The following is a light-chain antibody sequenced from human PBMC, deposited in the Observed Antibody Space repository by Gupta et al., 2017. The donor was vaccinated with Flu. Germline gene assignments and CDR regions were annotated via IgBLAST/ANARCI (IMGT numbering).Light chain of an antibody. Sequence: EIVLTQSPGTLSLSPGERAIFSGRASQSVSSSYLAWYQQKPGQAPRLLIYGASSRANGIPERFSGSGSGTDFTLTVSRLDPEDSAVYYCQQYGSLPRTFGQGSKLEIK. J-gene: IGKJ2*01. V-gene: IGKV3-20*01. CDR2: GAS. CDR3: QQYGSLPRT. CDR1: QSVSSSY.